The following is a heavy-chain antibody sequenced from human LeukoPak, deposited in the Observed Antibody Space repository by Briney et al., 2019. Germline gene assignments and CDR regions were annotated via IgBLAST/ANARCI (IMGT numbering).Heavy chain of an antibody. D-gene: IGHD5-18*01. V-gene: IGHV4-4*07. Sequence: PSETLSLTCSVSGDSISIYYWSWIRQPAGKGLEWIGRIYTSGSTNYNPSLKSRVTMSVDTSKNQFSLKLSSVTAADTAVYYCAIERGYSYGLLDYWGQGTLVTVSS. CDR2: IYTSGST. CDR1: GDSISIYY. CDR3: AIERGYSYGLLDY. J-gene: IGHJ4*02.